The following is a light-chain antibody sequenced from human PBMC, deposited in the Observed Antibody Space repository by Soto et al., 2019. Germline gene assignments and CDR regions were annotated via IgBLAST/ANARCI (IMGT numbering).Light chain of an antibody. V-gene: IGLV1-47*02. Sequence: QSVLTQPPSVSGAPGQRVTISCSGSSSNIGDNFVYWYQQLPATAPKLLIYSNDQRPSGVPDRFSGSKSGTSASLAISGLRPEDEADYYCSSWDDSLSGYVFGTGTKVTVL. CDR3: SSWDDSLSGYV. CDR1: SSNIGDNF. J-gene: IGLJ1*01. CDR2: SND.